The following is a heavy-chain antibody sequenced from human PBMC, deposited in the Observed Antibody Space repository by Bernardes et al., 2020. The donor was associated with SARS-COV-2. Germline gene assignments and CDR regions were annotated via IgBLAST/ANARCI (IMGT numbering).Heavy chain of an antibody. Sequence: SVKVSCKASGFTFTSSAVQWVRQARGQRLEWIGWIVVGSGNTNYAQKFQERVTITRDMSTSTAYMELSSLRSEDTAVYYCAANRGSSSGQYYYYYYGMDGWGQGTT. J-gene: IGHJ6*01. CDR3: AANRGSSSGQYYYYYYGMDG. D-gene: IGHD6-6*01. CDR1: GFTFTSSA. V-gene: IGHV1-58*01. CDR2: IVVGSGNT.